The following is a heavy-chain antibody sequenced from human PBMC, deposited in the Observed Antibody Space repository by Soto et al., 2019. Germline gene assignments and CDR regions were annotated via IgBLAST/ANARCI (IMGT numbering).Heavy chain of an antibody. Sequence: ASVKVSCKASGGTFSSYAISWVRQAPGQGLEWMGGIIPIFGTANYAQKFQGRVTITADESTSTAYMELSSLRSEDTAVYYCARSSGSSTSSDYYYYYGMDVWGQGTTVTVSS. CDR2: IIPIFGTA. J-gene: IGHJ6*02. V-gene: IGHV1-69*13. CDR1: GGTFSSYA. D-gene: IGHD2-2*01. CDR3: ARSSGSSTSSDYYYYYGMDV.